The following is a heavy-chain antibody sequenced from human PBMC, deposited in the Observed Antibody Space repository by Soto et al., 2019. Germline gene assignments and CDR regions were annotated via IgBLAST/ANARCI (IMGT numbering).Heavy chain of an antibody. CDR2: VYYSGST. V-gene: IGHV4-59*12. D-gene: IGHD3-10*01. CDR1: GGSISSYY. Sequence: SETLSLTCTVSGGSISSYYWSWIRQPPGKGLEWIGYVYYSGSTNYNPSLKSRVTISVDTSKNQFSLKLSSVTAADTAVYYCARDQNYYGSGSYLCWGQGTLVTVSS. CDR3: ARDQNYYGSGSYLC. J-gene: IGHJ4*02.